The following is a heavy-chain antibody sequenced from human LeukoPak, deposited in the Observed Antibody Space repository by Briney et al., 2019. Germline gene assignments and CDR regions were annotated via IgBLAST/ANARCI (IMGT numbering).Heavy chain of an antibody. CDR1: GYTFTGYY. D-gene: IGHD3-10*01. CDR3: ARHSLPFMVRGVIFGWDFDY. V-gene: IGHV1-2*02. Sequence: ASVKVSCKASGYTFTGYYMHWVRQAPGQGLEWMGWINPNSGGTNYAQKLQGRVTMTTDTSTSTAYMELRSLRSDDTAVYYCARHSLPFMVRGVIFGWDFDYWGQGTLVTVSS. J-gene: IGHJ4*02. CDR2: INPNSGGT.